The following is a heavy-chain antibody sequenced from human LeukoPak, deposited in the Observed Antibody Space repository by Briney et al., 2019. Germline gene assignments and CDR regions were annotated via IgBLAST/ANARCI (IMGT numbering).Heavy chain of an antibody. CDR2: IYYSGST. D-gene: IGHD2-15*01. V-gene: IGHV4-39*07. J-gene: IGHJ4*02. Sequence: SETLSLTCAVSGGSLSSSSYYWGWIRHPPGKGLEWIGRIYYSGSTYYNPSLKSRVTISVDTSKNQFSLKLSSVTAADTAVYYCASFPDIVVVVAPTDYWGQGTLVTVSS. CDR3: ASFPDIVVVVAPTDY. CDR1: GGSLSSSSYY.